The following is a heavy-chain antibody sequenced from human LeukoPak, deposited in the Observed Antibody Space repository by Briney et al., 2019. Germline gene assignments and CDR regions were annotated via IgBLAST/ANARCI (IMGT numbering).Heavy chain of an antibody. J-gene: IGHJ4*02. V-gene: IGHV3-30*18. CDR2: ISYDGSNK. CDR1: GLTGRSDG. D-gene: IGHD2-15*01. CDR3: ANGWDYCSGGSCVSFDY. Sequence: TGKSLRLSCAASGLTGRSDGMGGVRQAPGKGLEWVAVISYDGSNKYYADSVKGRFIISRDNSKNTLFLQMNSLRPEDTAIYYCANGWDYCSGGSCVSFDYWGQGTLVTVSS.